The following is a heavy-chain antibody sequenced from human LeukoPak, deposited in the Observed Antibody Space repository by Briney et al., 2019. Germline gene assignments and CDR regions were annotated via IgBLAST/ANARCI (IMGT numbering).Heavy chain of an antibody. J-gene: IGHJ5*02. Sequence: SDTLSLTCTVSGGSISSSSYYWGWIRQPPGKGLAWIGSIYYSGSTYYNPSLKSRVTISVDTSKNQFSLKLSSVTAADTAVYYCARGHYGDYWFDPWGQGTLVTVSS. V-gene: IGHV4-39*01. CDR1: GGSISSSSYY. D-gene: IGHD4-17*01. CDR2: IYYSGST. CDR3: ARGHYGDYWFDP.